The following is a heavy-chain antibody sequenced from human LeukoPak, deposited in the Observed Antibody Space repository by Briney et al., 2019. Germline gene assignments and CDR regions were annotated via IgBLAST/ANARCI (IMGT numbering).Heavy chain of an antibody. Sequence: PSETLSLTCTVSGGSISSYYWSWIRQPPGKVLEWIGYIYYSGRTNYNPSLKSRVTISVDPSKNQFSLKLSSVTAADTAVYYCARLRGQQLATDYYYDYGMDVWGKGTTVTVSS. V-gene: IGHV4-59*01. CDR1: GGSISSYY. CDR2: IYYSGRT. CDR3: ARLRGQQLATDYYYDYGMDV. D-gene: IGHD6-13*01. J-gene: IGHJ6*04.